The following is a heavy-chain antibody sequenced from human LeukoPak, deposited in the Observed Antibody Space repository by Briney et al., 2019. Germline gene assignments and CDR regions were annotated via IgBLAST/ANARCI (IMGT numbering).Heavy chain of an antibody. J-gene: IGHJ4*02. CDR2: ISGGSDYI. V-gene: IGHV3-21*01. CDR1: GFMFNGYS. D-gene: IGHD1-26*01. CDR3: ARVGSSGSYNEDY. Sequence: PGGSLRLSCAASGFMFNGYSMTWVRQAPGKGLEWVSYISGGSDYIYYTDSVKGRFTISRDNAKNSLYLQMNTLRAEDTAVYYCARVGSSGSYNEDYWGQGTLVTVSS.